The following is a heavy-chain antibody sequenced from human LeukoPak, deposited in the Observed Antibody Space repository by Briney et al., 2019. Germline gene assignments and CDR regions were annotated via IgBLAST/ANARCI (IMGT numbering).Heavy chain of an antibody. Sequence: GGSLRLSCAASGFTFDEHDMFWVRQVPGKGLEWVCLISKDGGNKQYADSVRGRFSVSRDNNRNSLSLQMNSLRSEDTALYFCAKRSGAPNNFDYWGQGALVTVSS. D-gene: IGHD1-1*01. CDR2: ISKDGGNK. J-gene: IGHJ4*02. V-gene: IGHV3-43*02. CDR1: GFTFDEHD. CDR3: AKRSGAPNNFDY.